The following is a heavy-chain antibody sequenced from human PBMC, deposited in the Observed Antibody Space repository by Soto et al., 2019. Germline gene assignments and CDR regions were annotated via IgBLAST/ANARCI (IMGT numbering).Heavy chain of an antibody. CDR2: IDPSGSQT. CDR3: ARQIYDSDTGPNFQYYFDS. CDR1: GYSFAGYW. D-gene: IGHD3-22*01. Sequence: PVESLKISCKGSGYSFAGYWITWVRQKPGKGLEWMGRIDPSGSQTYYSPSFRGHVTISVTKSITTVFLQWSSLRASDTAMYYCARQIYDSDTGPNFQYYFDSWGQGTPVTVSS. J-gene: IGHJ4*02. V-gene: IGHV5-10-1*01.